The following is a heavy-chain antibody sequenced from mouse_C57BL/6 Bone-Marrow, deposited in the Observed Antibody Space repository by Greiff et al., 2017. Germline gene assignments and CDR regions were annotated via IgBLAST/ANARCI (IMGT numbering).Heavy chain of an antibody. V-gene: IGHV14-1*01. CDR2: IDPEDGDT. J-gene: IGHJ4*01. CDR3: TTKGPGWNYAMDY. Sequence: VQLKQSGAELVRPGASVKLSCTASGFNIKDYYMHWVKQRPEQGLEWIGRIDPEDGDTEYAPKFQGKATMTADTSPNTAYLQLSSLTSEDTAVYYCTTKGPGWNYAMDYWGQGTSVTVSS. D-gene: IGHD3-1*01. CDR1: GFNIKDYY.